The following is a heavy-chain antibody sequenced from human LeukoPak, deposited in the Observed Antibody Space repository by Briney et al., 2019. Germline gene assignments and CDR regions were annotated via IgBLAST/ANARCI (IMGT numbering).Heavy chain of an antibody. Sequence: ASVKVSCKASGYTFTSYYMHWVRQAPGQGLEWMGIINPSGGSTSYAQKFQGRVTMTRDTSTSTAYMELSSLRSEDTAVYYCARDEVLRYFDYYYYGMDVWGQGTTVTVSS. CDR3: ARDEVLRYFDYYYYGMDV. J-gene: IGHJ6*02. V-gene: IGHV1-46*01. CDR2: INPSGGST. D-gene: IGHD3-9*01. CDR1: GYTFTSYY.